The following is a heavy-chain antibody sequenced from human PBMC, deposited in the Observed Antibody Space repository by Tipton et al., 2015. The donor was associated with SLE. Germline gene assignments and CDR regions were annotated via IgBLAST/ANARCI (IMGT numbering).Heavy chain of an antibody. D-gene: IGHD7-27*01. Sequence: QSEAEVKKPGASVKVSCMASGYTFTSYYMHWVRQAPGQGLEWMGIINPSGGSTSYAQKFQGRVTMTRDTSTSTVYMELNSLRSDDTAVYYCASQTGGLDYWGQGTLVTVSS. CDR1: GYTFTSYY. V-gene: IGHV1-46*01. CDR2: INPSGGST. J-gene: IGHJ4*02. CDR3: ASQTGGLDY.